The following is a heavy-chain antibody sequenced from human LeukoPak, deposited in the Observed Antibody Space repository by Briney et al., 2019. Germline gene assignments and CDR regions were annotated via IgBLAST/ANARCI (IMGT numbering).Heavy chain of an antibody. D-gene: IGHD3-10*01. Sequence: GGSLRLSCAASGFTFDDYGMNWVRQAPGKGLEWASYISSSGSTIYYADSVKGRFTISRDNAKNSLYLQMNSLRAEDTAVYYCARAPDYYGSGSYLDYWGQGTLVTVSS. CDR1: GFTFDDYG. J-gene: IGHJ4*02. V-gene: IGHV3-48*03. CDR2: ISSSGSTI. CDR3: ARAPDYYGSGSYLDY.